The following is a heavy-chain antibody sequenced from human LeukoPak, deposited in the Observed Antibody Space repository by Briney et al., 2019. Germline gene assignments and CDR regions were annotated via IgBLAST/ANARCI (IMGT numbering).Heavy chain of an antibody. V-gene: IGHV1-8*01. J-gene: IGHJ5*02. CDR1: GYTFTSYD. CDR3: ARGLVCLTWFDP. Sequence: ASVKVSCKASGYTFTSYDINWVRQATGQGLEWMGWMNPNSGNTGYAQKFQGRVTMTRNTSISTAYMELSSLRSEDTAVYYCARGLVCLTWFDPWGQGTLVTVSS. D-gene: IGHD2-15*01. CDR2: MNPNSGNT.